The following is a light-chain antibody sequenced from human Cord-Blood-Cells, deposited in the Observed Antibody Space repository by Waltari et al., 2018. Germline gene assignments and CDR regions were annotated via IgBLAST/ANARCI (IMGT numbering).Light chain of an antibody. V-gene: IGLV1-44*01. CDR3: AAWDDSLNGVV. CDR1: SSNIGSNT. J-gene: IGLJ2*01. Sequence: QSVLTQPPSASGTPGQRVTISCSGSSSNIGSNTVNWYQQLPGTAPKLLIYSNNQRPSGVPDRFAGSKSGTSASLAISGIQSEDEADYYWAAWDDSLNGVVFGGGTKLTVL. CDR2: SNN.